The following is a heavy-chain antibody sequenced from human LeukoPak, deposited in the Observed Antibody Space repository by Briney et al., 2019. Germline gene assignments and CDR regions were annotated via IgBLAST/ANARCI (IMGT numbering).Heavy chain of an antibody. D-gene: IGHD3-22*01. V-gene: IGHV1-2*02. CDR2: VNPHSGGT. CDR1: GYTFTDYY. Sequence: ASVKVSCKTSGYTFTDYYIHWVRQAPGHGLEWMGWVNPHSGGTNFAQKFRGRVTLTRNTSTTTAPMELNGLESDDPVIYCVSKADNKYDSRLLFNWGQKPQITVPS. J-gene: IGHJ4*02. CDR3: SKADNKYDSRLLFN.